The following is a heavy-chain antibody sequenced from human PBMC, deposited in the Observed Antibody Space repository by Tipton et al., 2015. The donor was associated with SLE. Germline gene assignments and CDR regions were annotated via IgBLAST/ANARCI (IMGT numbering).Heavy chain of an antibody. CDR3: ARDGGILVAGRFDY. CDR1: GGSISSSSYY. D-gene: IGHD2-15*01. J-gene: IGHJ4*02. CDR2: IYYSGST. V-gene: IGHV4-39*07. Sequence: LRLSCTVSGGSISSSSYYWGWIRQPPGKGLEWIGSIYYSGSTYYNPSLKSRVTISVDKSKNQFSLKLSSVTAADTAVYYCARDGGILVAGRFDYWGQGTLVTVSS.